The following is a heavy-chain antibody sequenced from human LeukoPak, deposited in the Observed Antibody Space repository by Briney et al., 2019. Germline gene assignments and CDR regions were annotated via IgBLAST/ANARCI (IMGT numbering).Heavy chain of an antibody. Sequence: GGSLRLSCAASGFTFSSYAMSWVRQAPGKGLEWVSAISGSGGSTYYADSVKGRFTISRDNSKNTLYLQMNSLRAEDTAVYYCAKGHIQYSSSSLPFDYWGQGTLVTVSS. V-gene: IGHV3-23*01. CDR2: ISGSGGST. CDR1: GFTFSSYA. J-gene: IGHJ4*02. CDR3: AKGHIQYSSSSLPFDY. D-gene: IGHD6-6*01.